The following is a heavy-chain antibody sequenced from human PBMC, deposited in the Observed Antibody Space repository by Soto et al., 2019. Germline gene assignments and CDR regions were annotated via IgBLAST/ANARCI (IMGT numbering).Heavy chain of an antibody. CDR3: ARAGPVTPRMDYYYGMDV. Sequence: QVQLQESGPGLVKPSQTLSLTCTVSGGSISSGGYYWSWIRQHPGKGLEWIGYIYYSGSTYYNPSLKSRVTISVDTSKNQFSLKLSSVTAADTAVYYCARAGPVTPRMDYYYGMDVWGQGTTVTVSS. CDR1: GGSISSGGYY. V-gene: IGHV4-31*03. D-gene: IGHD4-17*01. CDR2: IYYSGST. J-gene: IGHJ6*02.